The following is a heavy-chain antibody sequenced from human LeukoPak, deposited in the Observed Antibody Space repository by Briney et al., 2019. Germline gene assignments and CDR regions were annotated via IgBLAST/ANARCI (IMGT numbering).Heavy chain of an antibody. CDR1: GFTVSSNY. J-gene: IGHJ4*02. CDR3: AKYQFDSSGYYY. Sequence: GGSLRLSCAASGFTVSSNYMSWVRQAPGKGLEWVSVIYSGGSTYYADSVKGRFTISRDNSKNTLYLQMNSLRAEDTAVYYCAKYQFDSSGYYYWGQGTLVTVSS. D-gene: IGHD3-22*01. V-gene: IGHV3-53*05. CDR2: IYSGGST.